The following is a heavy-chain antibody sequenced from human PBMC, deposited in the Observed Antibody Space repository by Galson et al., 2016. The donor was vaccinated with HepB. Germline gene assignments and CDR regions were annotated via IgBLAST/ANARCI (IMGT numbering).Heavy chain of an antibody. CDR2: INQDGSEK. CDR3: TNDVGLVMVGL. J-gene: IGHJ4*02. D-gene: IGHD2-15*01. CDR1: GFTFSSYW. V-gene: IGHV3-7*03. Sequence: SLRLSCAASGFTFSSYWMAWVRQAPGKGLEWVANINQDGSEKNYVDSVKGRFTISRDNAKRSLYLQMNSLRAEDTAVYYCTNDVGLVMVGLWGRGTLVTVSS.